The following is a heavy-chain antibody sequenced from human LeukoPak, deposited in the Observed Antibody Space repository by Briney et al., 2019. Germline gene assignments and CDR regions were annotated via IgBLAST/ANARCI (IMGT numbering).Heavy chain of an antibody. CDR2: ISSSSSYI. Sequence: GGSLRLSCAASGFTFSSYGMNWVRQAPGKGLEWVSSISSSSSYIYYADSVKGRFTISRDNAKNSLYLQMNSLRAEDTAVYYCARGPGGRSGYYPLEDYYYYYYMDVWGKGTTVTVSS. CDR1: GFTFSSYG. CDR3: ARGPGGRSGYYPLEDYYYYYYMDV. V-gene: IGHV3-21*01. J-gene: IGHJ6*03. D-gene: IGHD3-22*01.